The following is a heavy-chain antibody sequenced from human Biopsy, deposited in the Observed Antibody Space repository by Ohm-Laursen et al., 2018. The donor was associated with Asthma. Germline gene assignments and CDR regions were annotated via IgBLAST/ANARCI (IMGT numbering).Heavy chain of an antibody. CDR2: ISSSSNYI. D-gene: IGHD6-13*01. Sequence: GSLRLSCAATGFTFSSYSMNWVRQAPGKGLEWVSSISSSSNYIYYADSVKGRFTISRDNAKNSLYLQMNSLRAADTAVYYCARITNDRIAAAGRYYYYGMDVWGQGTTVTVSS. V-gene: IGHV3-21*01. J-gene: IGHJ6*02. CDR1: GFTFSSYS. CDR3: ARITNDRIAAAGRYYYYGMDV.